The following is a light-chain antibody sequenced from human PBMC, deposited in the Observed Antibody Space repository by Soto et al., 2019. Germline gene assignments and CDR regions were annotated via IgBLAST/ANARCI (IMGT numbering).Light chain of an antibody. Sequence: QAVVTQPPSVSGAPGQRVTISCTGTNSNLGAGYDVHWYQQLPGAAPKLVIFGNRNRPSGVPERFSGSKSGTSASLAITGLQAEDEADYYCQAYDYSLTAVVFGGGTKLTVL. CDR2: GNR. V-gene: IGLV1-40*01. CDR1: NSNLGAGYD. J-gene: IGLJ3*02. CDR3: QAYDYSLTAVV.